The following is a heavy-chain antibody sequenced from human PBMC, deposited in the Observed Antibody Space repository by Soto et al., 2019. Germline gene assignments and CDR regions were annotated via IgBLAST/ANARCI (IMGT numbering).Heavy chain of an antibody. Sequence: SETLSLTCTVSGGSISSSTYYWGWVRQPPGKGLEWIGNFYYSGSNYYNPSLKSRVTISVDTSKNQFSLKLSSVNAADTAVYYCARRSTSSGYGMDVWGQGTTVS. CDR2: FYYSGSN. V-gene: IGHV4-39*01. J-gene: IGHJ6*02. CDR1: GGSISSSTYY. CDR3: ARRSTSSGYGMDV. D-gene: IGHD2-2*01.